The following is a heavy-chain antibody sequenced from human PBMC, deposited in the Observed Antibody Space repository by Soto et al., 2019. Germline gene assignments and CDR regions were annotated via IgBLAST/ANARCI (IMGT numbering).Heavy chain of an antibody. J-gene: IGHJ4*02. D-gene: IGHD3-3*01. CDR3: ARDVSGVDFWDGPYYFDH. CDR2: VQYNGNT. V-gene: IGHV4-59*01. Sequence: QVQLQESGPRLVKPSETLSLTCTVSGGSISANYWSWIRQTPGKGLEWIGYVQYNGNTNYNPSLKSRVSMSIDTSTNQFSLRLNSVSAADTAVYYCARDVSGVDFWDGPYYFDHWGQGTLVTVSS. CDR1: GGSISANY.